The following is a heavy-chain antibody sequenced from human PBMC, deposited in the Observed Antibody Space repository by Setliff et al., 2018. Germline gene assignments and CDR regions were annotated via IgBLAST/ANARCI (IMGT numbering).Heavy chain of an antibody. V-gene: IGHV4-59*11. D-gene: IGHD3-10*01. CDR1: GASISSHY. CDR2: VHYNGET. CDR3: ARRDGSIIYREFFDY. J-gene: IGHJ4*02. Sequence: SETLSLTCTVSGASISSHYWSWIRQAPGKGLQWIAYVHYNGETNYNPSLKSRVLISVDTSKNQLSLRVTSVTAADTAVYYCARRDGSIIYREFFDYWGQGALVTVSS.